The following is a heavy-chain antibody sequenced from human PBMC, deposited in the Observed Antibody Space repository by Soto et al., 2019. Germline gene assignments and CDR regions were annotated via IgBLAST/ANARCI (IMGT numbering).Heavy chain of an antibody. CDR3: ARKATVTTCFDY. CDR1: GGSISSSSYY. J-gene: IGHJ4*02. CDR2: IYYSGST. Sequence: SETLSLTCTVSGGSISSSSYYWGWIRQPPGKGLEWIGSIYYSGSTYYNPSLKSRVTISVDTSKNQFSLRLSSVTAADTAVYHCARKATVTTCFDYWGQGTLVTVSS. V-gene: IGHV4-39*07. D-gene: IGHD4-17*01.